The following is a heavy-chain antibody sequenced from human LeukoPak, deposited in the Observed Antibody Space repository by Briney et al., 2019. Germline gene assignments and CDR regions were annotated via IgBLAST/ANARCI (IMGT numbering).Heavy chain of an antibody. CDR2: ISSSGSA. CDR1: GDSISSYF. V-gene: IGHV4-4*09. J-gene: IGHJ4*02. D-gene: IGHD6-13*01. CDR3: ARRDSSWAYFDS. Sequence: PSETLSLTCTVSGDSISSYFWSWIRQPPGKGLECLGYISSSGSAYYNPSLTSRVTISVDTSKNQVSLKLSSVTAADAAVYYCARRDSSWAYFDSWGQGTLVTVSS.